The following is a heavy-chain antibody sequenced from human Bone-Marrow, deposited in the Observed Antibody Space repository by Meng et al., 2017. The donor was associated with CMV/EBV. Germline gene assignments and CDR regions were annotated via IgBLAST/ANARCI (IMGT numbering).Heavy chain of an antibody. CDR3: ATGVADFEY. Sequence: VQLVQSGSEVQNPGASWEVSCKSSGYTFTSYAITSVRQADGQGFEWMGWMNPNSGNTDYAQKFQGRVTMTRNISKSTAYMDLSSLRSEDTAVYYCATGVADFEYWGQGTLVTVSS. J-gene: IGHJ4*02. CDR1: GYTFTSYA. V-gene: IGHV1-8*01. D-gene: IGHD6-19*01. CDR2: MNPNSGNT.